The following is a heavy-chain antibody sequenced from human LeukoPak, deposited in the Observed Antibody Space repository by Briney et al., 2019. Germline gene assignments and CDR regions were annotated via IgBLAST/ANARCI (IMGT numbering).Heavy chain of an antibody. Sequence: PGGSLRLSCAASGFTFSSYGMHWVRQAPGKGLEWVAVIWYDGSNKYYADSVKGRFTISRDNSKNTLYLQMNSLRAEDTAVYYCARGALSSSWYSVLDYWGQGTLVTVSS. CDR3: ARGALSSSWYSVLDY. V-gene: IGHV3-33*01. CDR1: GFTFSSYG. J-gene: IGHJ4*02. D-gene: IGHD6-13*01. CDR2: IWYDGSNK.